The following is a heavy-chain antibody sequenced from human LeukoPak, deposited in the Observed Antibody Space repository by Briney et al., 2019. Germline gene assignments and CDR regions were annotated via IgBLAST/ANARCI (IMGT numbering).Heavy chain of an antibody. CDR3: ASASKGWFGELSPNDAFDI. V-gene: IGHV4-38-2*02. Sequence: ASETLSLTCTVSGYSISSGYYWGWIRPPPGKGLEWIGSIYHSGSTYYNPSLKSRVTIPIDTSKNQLSLKLSSVTAADTAVYYCASASKGWFGELSPNDAFDIWGQGTMVTVSS. D-gene: IGHD3-10*01. CDR1: GYSISSGYY. CDR2: IYHSGST. J-gene: IGHJ3*02.